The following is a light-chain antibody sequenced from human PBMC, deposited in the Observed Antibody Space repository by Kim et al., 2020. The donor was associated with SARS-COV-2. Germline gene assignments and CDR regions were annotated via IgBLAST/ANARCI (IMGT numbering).Light chain of an antibody. CDR3: QSYDSSNQV. Sequence: GKTVTISCTGSSGSIASNYVQWYQQRPGRAPTTVIYEENQRPSGVPDRFSGSIDSSSNSASLTISGLKTEDEADYYCQSYDSSNQVFGGGTQLTVL. V-gene: IGLV6-57*02. J-gene: IGLJ3*02. CDR1: SGSIASNY. CDR2: EEN.